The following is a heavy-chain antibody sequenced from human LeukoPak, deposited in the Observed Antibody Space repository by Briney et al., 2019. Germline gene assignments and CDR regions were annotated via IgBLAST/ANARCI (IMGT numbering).Heavy chain of an antibody. D-gene: IGHD2-15*01. J-gene: IGHJ4*02. CDR1: GGSFSGYY. Sequence: SETLSLTCAVYGGSFSGYYWSWIRQPPGKGLEWIGEINHSGSTNYNPSLKSRVTISVDTSKNQFSLKLSSVTAADTAVYYCARGGGRNCSGGSCYDYWGQGTLVTVSS. CDR2: INHSGST. V-gene: IGHV4-34*01. CDR3: ARGGGRNCSGGSCYDY.